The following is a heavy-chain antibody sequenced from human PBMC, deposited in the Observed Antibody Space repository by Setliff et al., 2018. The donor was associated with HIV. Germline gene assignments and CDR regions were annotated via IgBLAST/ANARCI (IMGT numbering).Heavy chain of an antibody. V-gene: IGHV1-69*13. D-gene: IGHD3-10*01. CDR3: ARHHNTMVRGVAYFQH. CDR1: GGTFSSYA. Sequence: RASVKVSCKASGGTFSSYAISWVRQAPGQGLEWMGGIIPIFGTANYAQKFQGRVTITADESTSTAYMELSSLRSEDTAVYYCARHHNTMVRGVAYFQHWGQGTLVTVSS. CDR2: IIPIFGTA. J-gene: IGHJ1*01.